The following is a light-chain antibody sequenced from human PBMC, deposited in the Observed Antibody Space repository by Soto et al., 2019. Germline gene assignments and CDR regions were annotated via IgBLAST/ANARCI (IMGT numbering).Light chain of an antibody. V-gene: IGKV1-39*01. CDR3: QQSYTTPSWT. CDR2: GAS. Sequence: EIQRTQSASSLSASVGDRVTITCRGSQSIDDYLSWYQQKPGKAPQLLIFGASTLQTGVPSRFTGSGSGTDFSLPIIGLQTDDFSAYYGQQSYTTPSWTFGQGTKVDIK. J-gene: IGKJ1*01. CDR1: QSIDDY.